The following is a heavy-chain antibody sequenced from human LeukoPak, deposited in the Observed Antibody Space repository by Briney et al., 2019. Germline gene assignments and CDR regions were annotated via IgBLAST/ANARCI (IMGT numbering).Heavy chain of an antibody. Sequence: GGSLRLSCAASGFTVSGNYMSWVRRAPGKGLQWVSTIYKEGNTFYADSVRGRFTLSRDNSKNTLYLQMNSLRAEDTAIYYCARESVTSGWYLYWGQGTLVTVSS. CDR3: ARESVTSGWYLY. CDR2: IYKEGNT. CDR1: GFTVSGNY. J-gene: IGHJ4*02. V-gene: IGHV3-53*01. D-gene: IGHD6-19*01.